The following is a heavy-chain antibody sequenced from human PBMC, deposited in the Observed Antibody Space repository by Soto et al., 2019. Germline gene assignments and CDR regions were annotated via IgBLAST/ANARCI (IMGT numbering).Heavy chain of an antibody. D-gene: IGHD3-22*01. CDR3: AKARPDGFYYSSGYYYLAI. CDR1: GFTFSSYA. J-gene: IGHJ3*02. Sequence: GGSLRLSCAASGFTFSSYAMSWVRQAPGKGLEWVSAISGSGGSTYYADSVKGRFTISRDNSKNTRYLQMNSLRAEDTAVYYCAKARPDGFYYSSGYYYLAIWGQGTMVTVSS. CDR2: ISGSGGST. V-gene: IGHV3-23*01.